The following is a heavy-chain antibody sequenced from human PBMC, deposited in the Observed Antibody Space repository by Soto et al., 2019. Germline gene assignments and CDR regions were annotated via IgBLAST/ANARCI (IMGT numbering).Heavy chain of an antibody. D-gene: IGHD2-8*01. J-gene: IGHJ4*02. CDR3: TTTKGRLEPPTNDF. CDR1: GFTFSNAW. CDR2: IKSDAYGGAI. Sequence: EVQLVESGGGLVKPGGSLRLSCAGSGFTFSNAWMSWVRRAPGKGLEWVGRIKSDAYGGAIDYAAPVKGRSTISRDDSKTTLLLQMNNLRAEDTAVYSCTTTKGRLEPPTNDFGGQGTAVIVSS. V-gene: IGHV3-15*01.